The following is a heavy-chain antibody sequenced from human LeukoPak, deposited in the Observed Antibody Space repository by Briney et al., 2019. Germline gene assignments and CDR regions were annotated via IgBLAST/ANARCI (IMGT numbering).Heavy chain of an antibody. CDR2: ISSGSGYI. V-gene: IGHV3-21*01. D-gene: IGHD3-3*01. CDR3: ARGSAWVDY. CDR1: GFTFGSYS. J-gene: IGHJ4*02. Sequence: GGSLRLSCAASGFTFGSYSMNWVRQAPGKGLEWVSSISSGSGYIYYADSVKGRFTISRDYAKNSLYLQMNSLRDEDTAVYYCARGSAWVDYWGQGTLVTVSS.